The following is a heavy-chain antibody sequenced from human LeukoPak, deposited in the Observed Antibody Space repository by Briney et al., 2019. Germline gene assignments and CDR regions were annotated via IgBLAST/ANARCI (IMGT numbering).Heavy chain of an antibody. D-gene: IGHD3-10*01. J-gene: IGHJ4*02. V-gene: IGHV4-61*02. Sequence: SETLSLTCTVSGGSISNGSYYWRWIRQPAGKGLEWIGRIYTSGSTNYNPSLKSRVTISVDTSKNQFSLKLSSVTAADTAVYYCARVKNYGSGSYIDYWGQGTLVTVSS. CDR3: ARVKNYGSGSYIDY. CDR2: IYTSGST. CDR1: GGSISNGSYY.